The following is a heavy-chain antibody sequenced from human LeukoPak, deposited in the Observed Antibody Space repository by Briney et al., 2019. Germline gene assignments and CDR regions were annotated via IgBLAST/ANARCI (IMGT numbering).Heavy chain of an antibody. V-gene: IGHV3-9*01. J-gene: IGHJ6*02. CDR1: GFTFDDYA. Sequence: GRSLRLSCAASGFTFDDYAMHWVRQAPGKGLEWVSGISWNSGSIGYADSVKGRFTISRDNAKNSLYLQMNSLRAEDTALYYCAKDIAAAGWEDYYYYYGMDVWGQGTTVTVSS. CDR3: AKDIAAAGWEDYYYYYGMDV. D-gene: IGHD6-13*01. CDR2: ISWNSGSI.